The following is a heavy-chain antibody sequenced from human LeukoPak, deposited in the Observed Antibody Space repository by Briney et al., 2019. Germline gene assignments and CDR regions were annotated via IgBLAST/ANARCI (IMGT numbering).Heavy chain of an antibody. D-gene: IGHD3-10*01. V-gene: IGHV6-1*01. CDR2: AYYRSKWYN. J-gene: IGHJ4*02. CDR3: SRGRGDIDFDF. CDR1: GDSVSINSAT. Sequence: SQTLSLTCAISGDSVSINSATCNSIRQSPSRGLEWLGRAYYRSKWYNDYAVSVKSRITIHPDTSSNQFSLQLNSVTPEDTAVYYCSRGRGDIDFDFWGQGTLVIVSS.